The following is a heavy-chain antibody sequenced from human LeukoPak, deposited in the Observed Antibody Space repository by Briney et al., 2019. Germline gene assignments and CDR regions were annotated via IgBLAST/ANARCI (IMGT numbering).Heavy chain of an antibody. V-gene: IGHV3-7*01. D-gene: IGHD4-17*01. CDR1: GFTFSSYW. J-gene: IGHJ6*02. CDR2: IKQDGSEK. CDR3: ARIGWDYGDYRPYYYYYYGMDV. Sequence: GGSLRLSCAASGFTFSSYWMSWVRQAPGKGPEWVANIKQDGSEKYYVDSVKGRFTISRDNAKNSLYLQMNSLRAEDTAVYYCARIGWDYGDYRPYYYYYYGMDVWGQGTTVTVSS.